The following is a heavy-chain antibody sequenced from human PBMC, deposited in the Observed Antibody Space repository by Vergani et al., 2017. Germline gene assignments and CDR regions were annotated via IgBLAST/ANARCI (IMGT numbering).Heavy chain of an antibody. CDR1: GGSISSYY. Sequence: QVQLQESGPGLVKPSETLSLTCTVSGGSISSYYWSWIRQPPGKGLEWIGYNYYSGSTNYNPSLKSRVTISVDTSKNQFSLKLSSVTAADTAVYYCARDGYYYGMDVWGQGTTVTVSS. V-gene: IGHV4-59*01. J-gene: IGHJ6*02. CDR2: NYYSGST. CDR3: ARDGYYYGMDV.